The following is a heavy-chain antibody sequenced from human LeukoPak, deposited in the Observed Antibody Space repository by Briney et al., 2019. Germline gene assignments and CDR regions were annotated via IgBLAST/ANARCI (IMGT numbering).Heavy chain of an antibody. V-gene: IGHV3-30*18. J-gene: IGHJ4*02. Sequence: PGGSLRLSRAASGFPFNTYGIHWGRKAPGKRLGCVTVISYDGTNKFYADSVKGRFTIYRDNSRNTVYLQVNRLRVEDTAVYYCAKDTGSARLDYWGQGTLVTV. CDR2: ISYDGTNK. D-gene: IGHD4-17*01. CDR1: GFPFNTYG. CDR3: AKDTGSARLDY.